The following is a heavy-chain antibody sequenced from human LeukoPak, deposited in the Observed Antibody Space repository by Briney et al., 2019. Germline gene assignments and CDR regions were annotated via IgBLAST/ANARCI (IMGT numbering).Heavy chain of an antibody. J-gene: IGHJ4*02. CDR2: IYYSGST. Sequence: SETLSLTCTVSGGSISSYYWSWIRQPPGKGLEWIGYIYYSGSTNYNPSLKSRATISVDTSKNQFSLKLSSVTAADTAVYYCAREGRASSYDYWGQGTLVTVSS. CDR3: AREGRASSYDY. D-gene: IGHD6-13*01. CDR1: GGSISSYY. V-gene: IGHV4-59*01.